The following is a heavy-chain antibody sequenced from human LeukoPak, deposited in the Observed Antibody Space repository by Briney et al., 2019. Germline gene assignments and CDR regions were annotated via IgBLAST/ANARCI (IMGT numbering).Heavy chain of an antibody. D-gene: IGHD3-16*01. CDR2: IYYSGST. J-gene: IGHJ6*02. CDR3: ARKPPFWVDPLGYGMDV. CDR1: GGSISSYY. V-gene: IGHV4-59*08. Sequence: KPSETLSLTCTVSGGSISSYYWSWIRQPPGKGLEWIGYIYYSGSTNYNPSLKSRVTISVDTSKNQFSLKLSSVTAADTAVYYCARKPPFWVDPLGYGMDVWGQGTTVTVSS.